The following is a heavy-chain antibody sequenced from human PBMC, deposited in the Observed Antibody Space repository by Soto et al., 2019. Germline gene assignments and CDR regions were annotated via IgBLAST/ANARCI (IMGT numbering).Heavy chain of an antibody. D-gene: IGHD3-22*01. V-gene: IGHV1-2*04. CDR1: GYTFTGYY. J-gene: IGHJ4*02. CDR3: ARVNSSGQLGYFDY. CDR2: INPNSGGT. Sequence: GASVKVSCKASGYTFTGYYMYCVRQAPGQGLEWMGWINPNSGGTNYAQKFQGWVTMTRDTSISTAYMELSRLRSDDTAVYYCARVNSSGQLGYFDYWGQGTLVTVSS.